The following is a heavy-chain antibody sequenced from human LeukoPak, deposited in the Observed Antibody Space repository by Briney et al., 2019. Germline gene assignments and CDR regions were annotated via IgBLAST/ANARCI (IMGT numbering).Heavy chain of an antibody. Sequence: SETLSLTCTVSGGSISSYYWSWIRQPPGKGLEWIGYIYYSGSTNYNPSLKSRVTILVDTSKNQFSLNLRSVTTADTAVYYCASGFDSKSTYFDYWGQGTLVTVSS. CDR1: GGSISSYY. CDR2: IYYSGST. D-gene: IGHD5-12*01. CDR3: ASGFDSKSTYFDY. J-gene: IGHJ4*02. V-gene: IGHV4-59*01.